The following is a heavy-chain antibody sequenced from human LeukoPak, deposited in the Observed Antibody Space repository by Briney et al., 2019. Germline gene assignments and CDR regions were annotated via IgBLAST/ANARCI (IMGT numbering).Heavy chain of an antibody. CDR2: VSPSGDIR. Sequence: PGGTLRLSCAASGFTFSKHGMNWVRQAPGKGLEWVSGVSPSGDIRYYADFVKGRFTIARDNSGNTLFLQMSSLTAEDTALYYCAKLRGKDGVRDSYDVWGPGTMVTVSS. V-gene: IGHV3-23*01. D-gene: IGHD2-21*01. CDR1: GFTFSKHG. J-gene: IGHJ3*01. CDR3: AKLRGKDGVRDSYDV.